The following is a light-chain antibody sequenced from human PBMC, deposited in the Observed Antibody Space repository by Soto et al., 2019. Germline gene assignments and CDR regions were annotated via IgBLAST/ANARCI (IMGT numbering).Light chain of an antibody. CDR3: QQSYSTTRT. CDR1: QFIDSY. CDR2: AAS. J-gene: IGKJ1*01. V-gene: IGKV1-39*01. Sequence: DIQLTQSPTSLSASVGDRVTIACRASQFIDSYLNWYQQKPGKAPKLLIYAASSLQSGVSSRFSGSGSGTDFTLTINSLQPEDFATYYCQQSYSTTRTFGQETKVEIK.